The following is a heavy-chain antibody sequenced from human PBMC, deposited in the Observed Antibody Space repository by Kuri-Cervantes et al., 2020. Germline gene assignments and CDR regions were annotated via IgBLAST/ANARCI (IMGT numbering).Heavy chain of an antibody. CDR2: IYYSGST. V-gene: IGHV4-59*01. CDR3: ARVVGYSSSWTFDYYYYMDV. J-gene: IGHJ6*03. CDR1: GGSFSGYS. D-gene: IGHD6-13*01. Sequence: SETLSLTCAVYGGSFSGYSWSWIRQHPGKGLEWIGYIYYSGSTNYNPSLKSRVTISVDTSKNQFSLKLSSVTAADTAVYYCARVVGYSSSWTFDYYYYMDVWGKGTTVTVSS.